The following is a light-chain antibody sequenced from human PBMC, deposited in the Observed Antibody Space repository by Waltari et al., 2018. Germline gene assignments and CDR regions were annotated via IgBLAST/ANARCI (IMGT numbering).Light chain of an antibody. V-gene: IGKV3-20*01. CDR2: GAS. J-gene: IGKJ4*01. CDR3: QQYDISPLT. CDR1: QPIRTTY. Sequence: EIVLTQSPGTLSLSPGEGATLSCRTSQPIRTTYLAWYQQKRGQAPTLLIYGASSRATGVPARFTGSGSGTDFSLTISSLEPEDFATYYCQQYDISPLTFGGGTKVEIK.